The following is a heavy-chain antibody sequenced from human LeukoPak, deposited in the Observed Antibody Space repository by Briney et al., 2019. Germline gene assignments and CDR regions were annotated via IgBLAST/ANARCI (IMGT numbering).Heavy chain of an antibody. Sequence: GGSLRLSCAASGFTFSSYAMSWVRQAPGKGLEWASGISGRGGSTYYADSVKGRFTISRDNSKNTLYLQMNSLRAEDTAVYYCAKLSRLESYYYYMDVWGRGTTVTVSS. CDR1: GFTFSSYA. CDR2: ISGRGGST. CDR3: AKLSRLESYYYYMDV. D-gene: IGHD1-1*01. J-gene: IGHJ6*03. V-gene: IGHV3-23*01.